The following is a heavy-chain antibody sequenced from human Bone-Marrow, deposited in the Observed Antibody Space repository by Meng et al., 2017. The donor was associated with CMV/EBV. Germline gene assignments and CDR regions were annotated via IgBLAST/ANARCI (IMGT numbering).Heavy chain of an antibody. CDR3: ARGCYCSGGSCYYNWFDP. V-gene: IGHV4-34*01. CDR1: SFSGYY. J-gene: IGHJ5*02. CDR2: INHSGST. Sequence: SFSGYYWSWIRQPPGKGLEWIGEINHSGSTNYNPSLKSRVTISVDTSKNQFSLKLSSVTAADTAVYYCARGCYCSGGSCYYNWFDPWGQGTLVTVSS. D-gene: IGHD2-15*01.